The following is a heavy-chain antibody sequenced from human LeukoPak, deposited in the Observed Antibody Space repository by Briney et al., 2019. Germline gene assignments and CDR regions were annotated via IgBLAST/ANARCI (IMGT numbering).Heavy chain of an antibody. D-gene: IGHD6-19*01. CDR1: GFTFSSYG. J-gene: IGHJ4*02. CDR2: IRYDGSNK. Sequence: GRSLRLSCAASGFTFSSYGMHWVRQAPGKGLEWVAFIRYDGSNKYYADSVKGRFTISRDNSKNTLYLQMNSLRAEDTAVYYCAKDLRQWLVQSSFDYWGQGTLVTVSS. V-gene: IGHV3-30*02. CDR3: AKDLRQWLVQSSFDY.